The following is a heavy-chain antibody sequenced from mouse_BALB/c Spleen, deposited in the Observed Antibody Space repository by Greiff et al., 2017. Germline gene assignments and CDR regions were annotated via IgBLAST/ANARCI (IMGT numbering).Heavy chain of an antibody. CDR1: GYTLTSYW. CDR3: TDYYGSRGDWYFDV. CDR2: IYPGNSDT. J-gene: IGHJ1*01. Sequence: VQLQQSGTVLARPGASVKMSCKASGYTLTSYWMHWVKQRPGQGLEWIGAIYPGNSDTSYNQKFKGKAKLTAVTSTSTAYMELSSLTNEDSAVYYCTDYYGSRGDWYFDVWGAGTTVTVSS. V-gene: IGHV1-5*01. D-gene: IGHD1-1*01.